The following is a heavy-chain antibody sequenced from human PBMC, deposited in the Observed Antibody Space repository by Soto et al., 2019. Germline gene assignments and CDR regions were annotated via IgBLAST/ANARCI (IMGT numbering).Heavy chain of an antibody. CDR2: INQGGSQK. J-gene: IGHJ4*02. V-gene: IGHV3-7*01. CDR3: ARIYCSTTSCYYDY. CDR1: GFTFSSYW. Sequence: GGSLRLSCAASGFTFSSYWMSWVRQAPGKGLEWVANINQGGSQKYYVGSVKGRFTISRDNAKNSLYLQMNSLRAEDTAVYYCARIYCSTTSCYYDYWGQGTLVTVSS. D-gene: IGHD2-2*01.